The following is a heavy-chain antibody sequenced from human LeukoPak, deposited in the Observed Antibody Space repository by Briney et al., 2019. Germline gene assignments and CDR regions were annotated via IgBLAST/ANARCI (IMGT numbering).Heavy chain of an antibody. V-gene: IGHV1-18*01. Sequence: ASVKVSCKASGYTFTSYGISWVRQAPGQGLEWTGWISAYNGNTNYAQKLQGRVTMTTDTSTSTAYMELRSLRSDDTAVYYCARVSAAAGTMGDWGQGTLVTVSS. CDR2: ISAYNGNT. CDR1: GYTFTSYG. CDR3: ARVSAAAGTMGD. J-gene: IGHJ4*02. D-gene: IGHD6-13*01.